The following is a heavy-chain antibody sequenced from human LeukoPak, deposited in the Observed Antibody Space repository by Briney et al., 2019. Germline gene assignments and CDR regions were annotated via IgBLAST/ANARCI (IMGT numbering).Heavy chain of an antibody. V-gene: IGHV3-30*18. CDR2: ISYDGSNK. CDR3: AKNLSSSWQATFDP. D-gene: IGHD6-13*01. J-gene: IGHJ5*02. CDR1: GFTFSSYG. Sequence: GRSLRLSCAASGFTFSSYGMHWVRQAPGKGLEWAAVISYDGSNKYYADSVKGRFTISRDNSKNTLYLQMNSLRAEDTAVYYCAKNLSSSWQATFDPWGQGTLVTVSS.